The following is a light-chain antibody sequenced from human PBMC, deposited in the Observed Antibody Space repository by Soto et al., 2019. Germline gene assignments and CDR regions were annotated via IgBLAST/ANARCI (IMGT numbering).Light chain of an antibody. J-gene: IGLJ1*01. CDR2: EVT. V-gene: IGLV2-14*01. CDR1: SSDIGIYKY. Sequence: QSALTQPASVSGSPGQSIAISCTGSSSDIGIYKYVSWYQQHPGKVPKLIIYEVTNRPSGVSNRFSGSKSGNTASLTISGLQAEDEADYYCSSYTSSSTRVYVFGTGTKLTVL. CDR3: SSYTSSSTRVYV.